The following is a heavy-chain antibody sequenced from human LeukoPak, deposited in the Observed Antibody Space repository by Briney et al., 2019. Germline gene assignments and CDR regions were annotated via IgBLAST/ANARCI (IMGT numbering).Heavy chain of an antibody. J-gene: IGHJ4*02. Sequence: SETLSLTCTVSGGSISSGDYYWSWIRQPPGKGLEWIGYIYYSGSTYYNPSLKSRVTISVDTFKNQFSLKLSSVTAADTAVYYCARVAVAGYFDYWGQGTLVTVSS. CDR3: ARVAVAGYFDY. V-gene: IGHV4-30-4*08. CDR2: IYYSGST. D-gene: IGHD6-19*01. CDR1: GGSISSGDYY.